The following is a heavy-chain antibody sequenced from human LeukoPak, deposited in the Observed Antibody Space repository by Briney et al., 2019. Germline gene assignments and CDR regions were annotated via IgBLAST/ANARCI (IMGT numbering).Heavy chain of an antibody. CDR1: GGSISSGDYY. CDR2: IYYSGST. Sequence: SQTLSLTCTVSGGSISSGDYYLSWIRQPPGKGLEWIGYIYYSGSTYYNPSLKSRVTISVDTSKNQFSLKLSSVTAADTAVYYCARDRVPAAILSIWGQGTLVTVSS. J-gene: IGHJ4*02. V-gene: IGHV4-30-4*08. D-gene: IGHD2-2*02. CDR3: ARDRVPAAILSI.